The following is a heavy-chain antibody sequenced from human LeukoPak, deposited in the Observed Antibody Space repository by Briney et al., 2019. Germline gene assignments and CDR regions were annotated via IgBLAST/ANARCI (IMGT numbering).Heavy chain of an antibody. CDR3: ARDWGYYYYYGMDV. Sequence: GGSLRLSCAASGFTFSSYSMNWVRQAPGKGLEWVSYISSSSTVYYADSVKGRFTISRDNAKNSLYLQMNSLRAEDTAVYYCARDWGYYYYYGMDVWGQGTTVTVSS. V-gene: IGHV3-48*04. CDR2: ISSSSTV. CDR1: GFTFSSYS. D-gene: IGHD3-16*01. J-gene: IGHJ6*02.